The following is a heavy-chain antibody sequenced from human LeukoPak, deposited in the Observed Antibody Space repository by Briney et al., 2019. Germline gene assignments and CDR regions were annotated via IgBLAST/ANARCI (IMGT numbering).Heavy chain of an antibody. V-gene: IGHV4-30-4*01. D-gene: IGHD3-10*01. CDR1: DASMSHYY. CDR3: ASSYRDFDY. J-gene: IGHJ4*02. CDR2: IYYSGST. Sequence: SETLSLTCTVSDASMSHYYWSWIRQPPGKGLEWIGYIYYSGSTYYNPSLKSRVTISVDTSKNQFSLKLSSVTAADTAVYYCASSYRDFDYWGQGTLVTVSS.